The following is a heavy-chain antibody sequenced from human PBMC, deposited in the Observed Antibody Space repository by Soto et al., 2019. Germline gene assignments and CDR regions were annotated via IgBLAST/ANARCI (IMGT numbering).Heavy chain of an antibody. CDR1: RGTFSSYA. V-gene: IGHV1-69*13. D-gene: IGHD6-13*01. CDR3: ARGAAAGTSSWFDP. J-gene: IGHJ5*02. CDR2: IIPIFGTA. Sequence: SVKVSCKASRGTFSSYAISWVRQAPGQGLEWMGGIIPIFGTANYAQKFQGRVTITADESTSTAYMELSSLRSEDTAVYYCARGAAAGTSSWFDPWGQGTLVTVSS.